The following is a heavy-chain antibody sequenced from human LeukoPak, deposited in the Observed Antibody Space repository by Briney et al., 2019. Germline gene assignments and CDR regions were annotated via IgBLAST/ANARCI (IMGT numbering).Heavy chain of an antibody. D-gene: IGHD5/OR15-5a*01. J-gene: IGHJ4*02. Sequence: GGSLRLSCAASGLTLSNAWMSWVHQAPGKGLEWVGRIKSKADGGTIQYAAPVEGRFTLSRDDSKNTLYLQMNSLKTEDTAVYYCTTVSSVSVDYWGQGTLVTVSS. CDR2: IKSKADGGTI. V-gene: IGHV3-15*01. CDR3: TTVSSVSVDY. CDR1: GLTLSNAW.